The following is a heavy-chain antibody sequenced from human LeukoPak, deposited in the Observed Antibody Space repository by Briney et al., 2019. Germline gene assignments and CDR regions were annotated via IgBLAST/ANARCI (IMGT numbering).Heavy chain of an antibody. V-gene: IGHV3-23*01. D-gene: IGHD1-26*01. CDR1: GFTFSSYA. CDR3: AKAGIRGSYYDLAFDY. J-gene: IGHJ4*02. Sequence: GGSLRLSCAASGFTFSSYAMSWVRQAPGKGLEWVSAISGSGGSTYYADSVKGRFTISRDNSKNTLYLQMNSLRAVDTAVYYCAKAGIRGSYYDLAFDYWGQGTLVTVSS. CDR2: ISGSGGST.